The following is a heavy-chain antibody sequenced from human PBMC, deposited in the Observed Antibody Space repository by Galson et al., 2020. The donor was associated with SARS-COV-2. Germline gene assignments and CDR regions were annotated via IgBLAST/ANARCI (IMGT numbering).Heavy chain of an antibody. CDR1: GGSISSGGYY. V-gene: IGHV4-31*03. CDR3: ARVNVLRYFDWLLYYYFDD. J-gene: IGHJ4*02. Sequence: SETLSLTCTVSGGSISSGGYYWSWIRQHPGKGLEWIGYIYYSGSTYYNPSLKSRVTISVDTSKNQFSLKLSSVTAADTAVYYCARVNVLRYFDWLLYYYFDDWGQGTLVTVSS. D-gene: IGHD3-9*01. CDR2: IYYSGST.